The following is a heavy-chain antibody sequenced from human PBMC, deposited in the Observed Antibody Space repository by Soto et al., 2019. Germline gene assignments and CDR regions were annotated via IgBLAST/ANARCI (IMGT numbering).Heavy chain of an antibody. J-gene: IGHJ4*02. V-gene: IGHV1-8*01. D-gene: IGHD2-21*02. CDR1: GYTFTSYD. CDR2: MNPNSGNT. Sequence: ASVKVSCKASGYTFTSYDINWVRQATGQGLEWMGWMNPNSGNTGYAQKFQGRVTMPRNTSISTAYMELSSLTSDDTAVYYCARRTTAWPAADYWGQGTLVTVSS. CDR3: ARRTTAWPAADY.